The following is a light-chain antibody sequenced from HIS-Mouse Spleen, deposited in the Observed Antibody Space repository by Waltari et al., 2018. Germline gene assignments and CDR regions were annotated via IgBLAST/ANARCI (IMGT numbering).Light chain of an antibody. J-gene: IGKJ1*01. CDR2: GAS. CDR1: QSVSSN. CDR3: QQYNNWPPGWT. Sequence: EIVMTQSPATLSVSPGERATLSCRASQSVSSNLAWYQQTPGQAPRLLILGASTRATGIPARVSGSGSGTELTLTISSMQSEDFAVYYCQQYNNWPPGWTFGQGTKVEIK. V-gene: IGKV3-15*01.